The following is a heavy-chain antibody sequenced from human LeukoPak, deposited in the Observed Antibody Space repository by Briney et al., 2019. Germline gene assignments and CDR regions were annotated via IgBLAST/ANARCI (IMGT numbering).Heavy chain of an antibody. CDR2: IYTSGST. V-gene: IGHV4-4*09. J-gene: IGHJ5*02. CDR1: GGSISGYY. D-gene: IGHD3-16*02. CDR3: ARHRLAYNWFDP. Sequence: SETLSLTCTVSGGSISGYYWSWIRQPPGKGLEWIGYIYTSGSTNYNPSLKSRVTISVDTSKNQFSLKLSSVTAADTAVYYCARHRLAYNWFDPWGQGPLVTVSS.